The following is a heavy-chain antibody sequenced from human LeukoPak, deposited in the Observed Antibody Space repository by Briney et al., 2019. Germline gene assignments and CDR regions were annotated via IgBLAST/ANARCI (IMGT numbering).Heavy chain of an antibody. Sequence: ASVRVSCKASGYTFSSYSISWVRQAPGQGLEWMGWISAYNGNTIYAQKVKGRVTMTTDTSTSTAYMELRSLKSDDTAVYYCARASYCSDGSCYSDYWGQGTLVTVSS. V-gene: IGHV1-18*01. CDR3: ARASYCSDGSCYSDY. CDR1: GYTFSSYS. J-gene: IGHJ4*02. D-gene: IGHD2-15*01. CDR2: ISAYNGNT.